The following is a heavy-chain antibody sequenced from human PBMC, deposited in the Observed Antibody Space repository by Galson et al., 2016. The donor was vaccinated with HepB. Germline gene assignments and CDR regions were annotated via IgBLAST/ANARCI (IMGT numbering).Heavy chain of an antibody. Sequence: SLRLSCAASGIAFSNSIMHWVRQAPGMGPEWVAGMSFDGYSKYYLDAVKGRFTISRDNSKKPLYQQMDSPRSEDRALYYCAREGYSSGWAPAFDDWGQGTLVTVSS. J-gene: IGHJ4*02. V-gene: IGHV3-30-3*01. D-gene: IGHD6-25*01. CDR3: AREGYSSGWAPAFDD. CDR1: GIAFSNSI. CDR2: MSFDGYSK.